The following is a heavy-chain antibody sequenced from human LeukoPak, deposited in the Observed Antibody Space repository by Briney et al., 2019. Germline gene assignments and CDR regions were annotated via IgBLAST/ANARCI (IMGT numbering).Heavy chain of an antibody. Sequence: SETLSLTCTVSGGSISSYYWSWIRQPPGKGLEWIGYIYYSGSTNYNPSLKSRVTISVDTSKNQFSLKLSSVTAADTVVYYCARSGWMARDAFDIWGQGTMVTVSS. CDR1: GGSISSYY. J-gene: IGHJ3*02. CDR3: ARSGWMARDAFDI. CDR2: IYYSGST. D-gene: IGHD5-24*01. V-gene: IGHV4-59*01.